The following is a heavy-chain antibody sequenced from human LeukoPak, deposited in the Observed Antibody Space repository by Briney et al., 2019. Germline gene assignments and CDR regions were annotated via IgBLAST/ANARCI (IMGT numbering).Heavy chain of an antibody. Sequence: PSETLSLTCTVSGGSISSYYWSWIRQPAGKGLGWIGRIYTSGSTNYNPSLKSRVTMSADTSKNQFSLKLSSVTAADTAVYYCAREDYRVLRYFDWSQTYFDYWGQGTLVTVSS. D-gene: IGHD3-9*01. CDR2: IYTSGST. V-gene: IGHV4-4*07. CDR1: GGSISSYY. CDR3: AREDYRVLRYFDWSQTYFDY. J-gene: IGHJ4*02.